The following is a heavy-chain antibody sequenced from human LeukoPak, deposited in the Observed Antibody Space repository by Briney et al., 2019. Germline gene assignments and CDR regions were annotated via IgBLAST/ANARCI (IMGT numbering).Heavy chain of an antibody. Sequence: GSLRISCAASGFSVSSKYMSWVRQAPGKGLEWVSVLYTAGDTYYADSVKGRFTISRDNSKNTLSLQMNSLRPDDTALYYCAGGQMFTSGGFESWGQGALVTVSS. J-gene: IGHJ4*02. V-gene: IGHV3-53*01. CDR3: AGGQMFTSGGFES. D-gene: IGHD6-19*01. CDR2: LYTAGDT. CDR1: GFSVSSKY.